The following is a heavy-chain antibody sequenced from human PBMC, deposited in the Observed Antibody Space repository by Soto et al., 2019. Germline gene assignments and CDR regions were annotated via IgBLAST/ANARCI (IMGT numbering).Heavy chain of an antibody. V-gene: IGHV1-8*01. J-gene: IGHJ4*02. CDR2: MNPNSGNT. D-gene: IGHD2-15*01. Sequence: ASVKVSCKASGYTFTIYDINWVRQATGQGLEWMGWMNPNSGNTGYAQKLQGRVTMTTNTSMSTAYMELRSLRSDDTAVYYCARGGPYCSGGSCYLHYFDYWGQGTLVTVSS. CDR3: ARGGPYCSGGSCYLHYFDY. CDR1: GYTFTIYD.